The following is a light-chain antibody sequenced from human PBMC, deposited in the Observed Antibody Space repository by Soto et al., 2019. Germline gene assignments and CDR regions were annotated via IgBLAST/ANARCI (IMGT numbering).Light chain of an antibody. CDR2: DLT. CDR3: SSYSSSTTHVV. Sequence: QSALTQPASVSGSPGRSVTISCTGTSSDVGDFNYVSWYQHLPGRAPKLIIYDLTNRPSGISYRFSASKSGRTASLTISGLQAEDEADYYCSSYSSSTTHVVFGGGTKLTVL. V-gene: IGLV2-14*03. CDR1: SSDVGDFNY. J-gene: IGLJ2*01.